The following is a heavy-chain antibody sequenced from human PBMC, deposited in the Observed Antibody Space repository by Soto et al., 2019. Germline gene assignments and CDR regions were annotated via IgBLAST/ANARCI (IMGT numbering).Heavy chain of an antibody. CDR3: AHTSGYYLTEYFQH. CDR1: GFSLNASGVG. Sequence: QITLKESGPTLVKPTQTLTLTCTFSGFSLNASGVGVGWIRQPPGKALEWLSLIYWNDDKRYSPSLKTRLTITKDTSKNQLVLTMTNMDRVDTATYYCAHTSGYYLTEYFQHWGQGTLVAVSS. D-gene: IGHD3-22*01. V-gene: IGHV2-5*01. CDR2: IYWNDDK. J-gene: IGHJ1*01.